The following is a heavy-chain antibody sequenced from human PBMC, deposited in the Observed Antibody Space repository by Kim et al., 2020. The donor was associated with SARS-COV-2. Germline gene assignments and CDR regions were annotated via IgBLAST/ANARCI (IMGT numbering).Heavy chain of an antibody. CDR1: GGSISSRTYY. Sequence: SETLSLTCSVSGGSISSRTYYWGWIRQPPGKGLEWIGSISYTGSTFYNPSIKSRVAISKDTSKSEFSLKLTSVTAADTALYYCVRQGYDVLSGYHESDFWGQGTLVSVSA. CDR2: ISYTGST. D-gene: IGHD3-3*01. J-gene: IGHJ4*02. V-gene: IGHV4-39*01. CDR3: VRQGYDVLSGYHESDF.